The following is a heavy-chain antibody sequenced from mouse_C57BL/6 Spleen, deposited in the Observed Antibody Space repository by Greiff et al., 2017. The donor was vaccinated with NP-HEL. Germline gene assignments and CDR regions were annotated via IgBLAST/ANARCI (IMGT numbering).Heavy chain of an antibody. CDR2: ISSGSSTI. CDR1: GFTFSDYG. Sequence: EVKVVESGGGLVKPGGSLKLSCAASGFTFSDYGMHWVRQAPEKGLEWVAYISSGSSTIYYADTVKGRFTISRDNAKNTLFLQMTSLRSEDTAVYYCARIDYYGYFDYWGQGTTLTVSS. D-gene: IGHD1-1*01. J-gene: IGHJ2*01. V-gene: IGHV5-17*01. CDR3: ARIDYYGYFDY.